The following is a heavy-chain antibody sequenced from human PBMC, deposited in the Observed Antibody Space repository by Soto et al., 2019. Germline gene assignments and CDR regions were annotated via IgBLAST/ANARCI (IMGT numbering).Heavy chain of an antibody. Sequence: SETLSLTCTVSGGSISSGGYYWSWIRQHPGKGLEWIGYIYYSGSTYYNPSLKSRVTISVDTSKNQFSLKLSSVTAADTAVYYCARARGVKSYYYYGMDVWGQGTTVTVSS. CDR2: IYYSGST. J-gene: IGHJ6*02. CDR1: GGSISSGGYY. CDR3: ARARGVKSYYYYGMDV. D-gene: IGHD3-10*01. V-gene: IGHV4-31*03.